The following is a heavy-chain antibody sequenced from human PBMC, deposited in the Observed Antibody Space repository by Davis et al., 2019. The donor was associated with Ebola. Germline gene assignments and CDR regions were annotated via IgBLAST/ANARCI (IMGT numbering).Heavy chain of an antibody. CDR3: ARDTGGYYYDSSGYYALDY. CDR2: ISSSSSYI. V-gene: IGHV3-21*01. D-gene: IGHD3-22*01. Sequence: GESLKISCAASGFTFSSYSMNWVRQAPGKGLEWVSSISSSSSYIYYADSVKGRFTISRDNSKNTLYLQMNSLRAEDTAVYYCARDTGGYYYDSSGYYALDYWGQGTLVTVSS. J-gene: IGHJ4*02. CDR1: GFTFSSYS.